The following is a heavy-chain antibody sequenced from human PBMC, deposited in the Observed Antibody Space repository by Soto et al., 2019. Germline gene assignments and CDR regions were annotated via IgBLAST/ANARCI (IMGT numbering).Heavy chain of an antibody. J-gene: IGHJ4*02. CDR1: GASLYNIT. V-gene: IGHV1-69*08. Sequence: QVQLVQSGAEVKKPGSSVRVSCKIFGASLYNITVSWVRQAPGLGLQWMGRVNPVLGTANYAQEFQGRVRFSADRSTNTAYMDMTSLTPDDTAMYYCVRLPLDSWGQGTLVAVSS. CDR3: VRLPLDS. CDR2: VNPVLGTA.